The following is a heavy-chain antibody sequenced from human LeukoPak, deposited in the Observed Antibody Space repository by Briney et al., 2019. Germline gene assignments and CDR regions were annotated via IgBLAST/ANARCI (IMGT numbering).Heavy chain of an antibody. CDR2: ISGSGGCT. J-gene: IGHJ4*02. CDR3: ARARGYSYPIDY. D-gene: IGHD5-18*01. CDR1: GFTFSSYA. Sequence: GGSLRLSCAASGFTFSSYAMSWVRQAPGKGLEWVSAISGSGGCTYYVDSVKGRFTISRDNSKNTLYLQMNSLRAEDTAVYYCARARGYSYPIDYWGQGTLVTVSS. V-gene: IGHV3-23*01.